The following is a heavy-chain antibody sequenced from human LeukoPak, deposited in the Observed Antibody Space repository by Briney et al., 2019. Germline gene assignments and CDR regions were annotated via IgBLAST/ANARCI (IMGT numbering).Heavy chain of an antibody. Sequence: SETLSLTCAVSGGSVISSNWWSWVRQPPGKGLEWIGEIYLSGGLNYNPSLKSRVTISVDTSKNQFSLKLSSVTAADTAVYYCARTRGRRDGYTWHFDYWGQGTLVTVSS. CDR3: ARTRGRRDGYTWHFDY. CDR1: GGSVISSNW. J-gene: IGHJ4*02. D-gene: IGHD5-24*01. CDR2: IYLSGGL. V-gene: IGHV4-4*02.